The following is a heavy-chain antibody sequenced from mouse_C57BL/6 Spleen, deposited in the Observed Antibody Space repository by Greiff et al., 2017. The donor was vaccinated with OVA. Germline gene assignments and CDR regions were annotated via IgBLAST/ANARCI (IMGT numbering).Heavy chain of an antibody. D-gene: IGHD2-10*01. CDR2: IWTGGGT. CDR1: GFSLTSYA. V-gene: IGHV2-9-1*01. CDR3: ARNGAYYAYQAWFAY. J-gene: IGHJ3*01. Sequence: VQLVESGPGLVAPSQSLSITCTVSGFSLTSYAISWVRQPPGKGLEWLGVIWTGGGTNYNSALKSRLSISKDNSKSQVFLKMNSLQTDDTARYYCARNGAYYAYQAWFAYWGQGTLVTVSA.